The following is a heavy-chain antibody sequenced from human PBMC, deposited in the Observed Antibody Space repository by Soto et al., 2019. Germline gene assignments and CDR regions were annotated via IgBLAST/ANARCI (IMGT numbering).Heavy chain of an antibody. Sequence: GGSLRLSCAASGFTFSSYSMNWVRQAPGKGLEWVSSISSSSSYIYYADSVKGRFTISRDNAKNSLYLQMNSLRAEDTAVYYCARAGLIAAAGIGYYYYGMDVWGQGTTVTVSS. CDR2: ISSSSSYI. V-gene: IGHV3-21*01. CDR3: ARAGLIAAAGIGYYYYGMDV. J-gene: IGHJ6*02. CDR1: GFTFSSYS. D-gene: IGHD6-13*01.